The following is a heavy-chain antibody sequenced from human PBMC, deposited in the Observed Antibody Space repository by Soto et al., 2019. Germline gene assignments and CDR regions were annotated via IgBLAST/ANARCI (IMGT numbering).Heavy chain of an antibody. CDR2: ISTASTYT. CDR3: ARHLWLAIDGFDI. V-gene: IGHV3-11*06. Sequence: QVQLVESGGGLVKPGGSLRLSCSVSGFIFSEYYMSWIRQAPGKGLEWVSSISTASTYTTNADSVKGRFTISRENAENSLYLQMKSLRSEYTAVYYCARHLWLAIDGFDIWGQGTRVTVSS. J-gene: IGHJ3*02. CDR1: GFIFSEYY. D-gene: IGHD3-3*02.